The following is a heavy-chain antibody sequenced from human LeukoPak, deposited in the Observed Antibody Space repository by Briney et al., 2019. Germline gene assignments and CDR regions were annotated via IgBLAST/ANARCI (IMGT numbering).Heavy chain of an antibody. Sequence: SETLSLTCTVSGGSISSSSYYWGWIRQPPGKGLEWIGSIYYSGSTNYNPSLKSRVTISVDTSKNQFSLKLSSVTAADTAVYYCARSVEGYCSGGSCYSYYYYMDVWGKGTTVTISS. V-gene: IGHV4-39*07. CDR1: GGSISSSSYY. J-gene: IGHJ6*03. CDR2: IYYSGST. D-gene: IGHD2-15*01. CDR3: ARSVEGYCSGGSCYSYYYYMDV.